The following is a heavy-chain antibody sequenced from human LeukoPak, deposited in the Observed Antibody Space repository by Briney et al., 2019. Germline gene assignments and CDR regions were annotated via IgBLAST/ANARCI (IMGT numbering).Heavy chain of an antibody. Sequence: PGGSLRLSCAASGFTVSSNYMSWVRQAPGKGLEWVSVIYSGGSAYYADSVKGRFTISRHNSKNTLYLQMNSLRAEDTAVYYCAGLGSGSYYYYGMDVWGQGTTVTVSS. V-gene: IGHV3-53*04. CDR2: IYSGGSA. CDR1: GFTVSSNY. D-gene: IGHD1-26*01. CDR3: AGLGSGSYYYYGMDV. J-gene: IGHJ6*02.